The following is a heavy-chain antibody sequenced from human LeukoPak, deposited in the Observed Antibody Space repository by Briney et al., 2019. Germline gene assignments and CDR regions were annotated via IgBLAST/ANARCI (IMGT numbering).Heavy chain of an antibody. CDR1: GFTFSSYS. CDR2: ISSGSSYI. J-gene: IGHJ4*02. Sequence: KPGGSLRLSCAASGFTFSSYSMNWVRQAPGKGLEWVSSISSGSSYIYYADSVKGRFTISRDNSKNTLYLQMSSLRADDTAVYYCVRGAGYWGQGTLVTVSS. CDR3: VRGAGY. V-gene: IGHV3-21*01.